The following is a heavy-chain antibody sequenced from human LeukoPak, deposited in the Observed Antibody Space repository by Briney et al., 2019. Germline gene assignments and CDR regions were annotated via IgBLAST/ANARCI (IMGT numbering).Heavy chain of an antibody. CDR1: GYTFTSYG. D-gene: IGHD4-17*01. V-gene: IGHV1-18*01. CDR2: ISAYNGNT. Sequence: ASVKVSCKASGYTFTSYGISWVRQAPGRGLEWMGWISAYNGNTNYAQKLQGRVTMTTDTSTSTAYMELRSLRSDDTAVYYCARDDPYGDYDGYWGQGTLVTVSS. CDR3: ARDDPYGDYDGY. J-gene: IGHJ4*02.